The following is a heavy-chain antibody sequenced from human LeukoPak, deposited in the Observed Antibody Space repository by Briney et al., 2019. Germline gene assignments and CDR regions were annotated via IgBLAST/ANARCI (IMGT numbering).Heavy chain of an antibody. CDR3: ARGRSRITIFGVVITNKGFDY. Sequence: SETLSLTCAVYGGSFSGYYWGWIRQPPGKGLEWIGEINHSGSTNYNPSLKSRVTLAVDTSKNQFSLKLSSVTAADTAVYYCARGRSRITIFGVVITNKGFDYWGQGTLVTVSS. CDR1: GGSFSGYY. J-gene: IGHJ4*02. V-gene: IGHV4-34*01. D-gene: IGHD3-3*01. CDR2: INHSGST.